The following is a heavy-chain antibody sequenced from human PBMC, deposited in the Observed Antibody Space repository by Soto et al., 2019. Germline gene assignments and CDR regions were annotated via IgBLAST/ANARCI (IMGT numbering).Heavy chain of an antibody. J-gene: IGHJ3*02. CDR1: GFTFSSYG. D-gene: IGHD2-21*01. CDR3: AKDFGDAGAFDI. V-gene: IGHV3-30*18. Sequence: QVQLVESGGGVVQPGRSLRLSCAASGFTFSSYGMHWVRQAPGKGLEWVAVISYDGSNKYYAASVKGRFTISRDNSKNALYLHMNRLSAEDTAVYYCAKDFGDAGAFDIWGQGTMVTVSS. CDR2: ISYDGSNK.